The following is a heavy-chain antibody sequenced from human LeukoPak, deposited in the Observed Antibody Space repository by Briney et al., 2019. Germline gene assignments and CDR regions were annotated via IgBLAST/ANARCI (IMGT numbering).Heavy chain of an antibody. Sequence: EGSLRLSCAASGFTFSSYWMSWVRQAPGKGLEWVANIKQDGSEKYYVDSVKGRFTISRDNAKNSLYLQMNSLRAEDTAVYYCARAELVVDTAGGFDYWGQGTLVTVSS. CDR1: GFTFSSYW. CDR3: ARAELVVDTAGGFDY. J-gene: IGHJ4*02. CDR2: IKQDGSEK. V-gene: IGHV3-7*01. D-gene: IGHD5-18*01.